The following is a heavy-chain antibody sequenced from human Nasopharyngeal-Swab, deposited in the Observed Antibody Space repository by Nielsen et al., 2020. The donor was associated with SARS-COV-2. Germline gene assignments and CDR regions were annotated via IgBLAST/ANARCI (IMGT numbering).Heavy chain of an antibody. Sequence: WVRQAPGQGLEWMGCINTNTGNPTYAQGFTGRFVFSLDTSVSTAYLQISSLKAEDTAVYYCARVNVVYYYYGMDVWGQGTTVTVSS. CDR3: ARVNVVYYYYGMDV. J-gene: IGHJ6*02. V-gene: IGHV7-4-1*02. D-gene: IGHD2-15*01. CDR2: INTNTGNP.